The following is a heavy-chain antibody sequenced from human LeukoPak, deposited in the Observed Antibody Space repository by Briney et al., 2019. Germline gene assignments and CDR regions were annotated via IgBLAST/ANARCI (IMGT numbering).Heavy chain of an antibody. D-gene: IGHD6-19*01. J-gene: IGHJ4*02. CDR1: GGSISSGGYS. Sequence: SETLSLTCAVSGGSISSGGYSWSWIRQPPGKGLEWIGYIYHSGSTYYNPSLKSRVTISVDRSKNQFSLKLSSVTAADTAVYYCARESGSSGWYDYWGQGTLVTVSS. CDR2: IYHSGST. V-gene: IGHV4-30-2*01. CDR3: ARESGSSGWYDY.